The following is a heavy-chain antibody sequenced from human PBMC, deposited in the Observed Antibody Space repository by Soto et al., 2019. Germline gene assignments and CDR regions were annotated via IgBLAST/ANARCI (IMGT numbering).Heavy chain of an antibody. V-gene: IGHV1-3*01. Sequence: QVQLVESGAEVKKPGASVKVSCKASGYTFTSYAMHWVRQAPGQRLEWMGWINAGNGNTKYSQKFQGRVTITRDTSASTAYMELSSLRSEDTAVYYCATGASVAGTGWFDPWGQGTLVTVSS. CDR2: INAGNGNT. D-gene: IGHD6-19*01. J-gene: IGHJ5*02. CDR1: GYTFTSYA. CDR3: ATGASVAGTGWFDP.